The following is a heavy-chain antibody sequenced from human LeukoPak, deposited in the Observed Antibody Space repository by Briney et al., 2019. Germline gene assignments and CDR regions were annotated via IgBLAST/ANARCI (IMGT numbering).Heavy chain of an antibody. CDR2: ISYDGSNK. Sequence: GRSLRLSCAASGFTFSSYAMPWVRQAPGKGLEWVAVISYDGSNKYYADSVKGRFTISRDNSKNTLYLQMNSLRAEDTAVYYCARGGWEYQEYYYGSGSYPYPYYFDYWGQGTLVTVSS. J-gene: IGHJ4*02. CDR3: ARGGWEYQEYYYGSGSYPYPYYFDY. CDR1: GFTFSSYA. D-gene: IGHD3-10*01. V-gene: IGHV3-30-3*01.